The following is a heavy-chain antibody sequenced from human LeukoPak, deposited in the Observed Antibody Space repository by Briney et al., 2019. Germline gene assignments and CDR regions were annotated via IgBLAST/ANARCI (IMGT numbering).Heavy chain of an antibody. J-gene: IGHJ4*02. CDR1: GGTFSSYA. V-gene: IGHV1-69*01. Sequence: SVKVSCKASGGTFSSYAISWVRQAPGQGLEWMGGIIPIFGTANYAQKFQGRVTITADESTSTAYMELSSLRSEDTAAYYCARGPYYYDSSGYSDYWGQGTLVTVSS. CDR2: IIPIFGTA. CDR3: ARGPYYYDSSGYSDY. D-gene: IGHD3-22*01.